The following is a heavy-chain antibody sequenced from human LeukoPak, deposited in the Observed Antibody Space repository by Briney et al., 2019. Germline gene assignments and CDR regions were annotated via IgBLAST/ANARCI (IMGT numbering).Heavy chain of an antibody. CDR1: GGSISSYY. CDR2: IYYSGST. D-gene: IGHD4-23*01. CDR3: AREGAHYGGNPYDAFDS. V-gene: IGHV4-59*01. J-gene: IGHJ3*02. Sequence: SETLSLTCTVSGGSISSYYWSWIRQPPGKGLEWIGYIYYSGSTNYNPSLKSRVTISVDTSKNQFSLKLSSVTAADTAVYYCAREGAHYGGNPYDAFDSWGQGTMVAVSS.